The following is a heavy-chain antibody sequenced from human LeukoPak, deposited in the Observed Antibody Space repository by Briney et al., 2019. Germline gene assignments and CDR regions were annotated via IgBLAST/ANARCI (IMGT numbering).Heavy chain of an antibody. V-gene: IGHV3-33*01. CDR3: ARDGQQSSPYAYDY. Sequence: GGSLGLSCAASGFSFWHHAMHWVRQAPGKGLEWLSQIWSDGNNKYYADTVRGRFTISRDTSKNTLYLEMNSLRAEDTAIYYCARDGQQSSPYAYDYWGQGTLVTVSS. CDR2: IWSDGNNK. CDR1: GFSFWHHA. D-gene: IGHD2-2*01. J-gene: IGHJ4*02.